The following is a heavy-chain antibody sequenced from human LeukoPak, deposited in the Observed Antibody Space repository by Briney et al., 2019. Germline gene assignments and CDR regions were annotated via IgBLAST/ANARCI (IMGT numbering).Heavy chain of an antibody. D-gene: IGHD4-11*01. Sequence: GGSLSLSWAASGFTFITYAMSWVRQAPGKGLEWVSAISGSGGSTYYADSVKGRFTISTDNSKNTLYLQMNSLRAEDTAVYYCAARGATVTTNDAFDIWGQGTMVTVSS. CDR1: GFTFITYA. J-gene: IGHJ3*02. V-gene: IGHV3-23*01. CDR3: AARGATVTTNDAFDI. CDR2: ISGSGGST.